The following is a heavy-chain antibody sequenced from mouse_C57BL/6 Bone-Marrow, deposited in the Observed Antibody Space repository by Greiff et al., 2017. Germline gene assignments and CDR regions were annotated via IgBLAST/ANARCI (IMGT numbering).Heavy chain of an antibody. CDR1: GYTFTTYP. CDR3: ARGISYGSSPFDY. CDR2: FHPYNDDT. D-gene: IGHD1-1*01. Sequence: VQLQQSGAELVKPGASVKMSCKASGYTFTTYPIEWMKQNHGKSLEWIGNFHPYNDDTKYNEKFKGKATLTLEKSSSTVYLELSRLTSDDAAVYYCARGISYGSSPFDYWGQGTTLTVSS. J-gene: IGHJ2*01. V-gene: IGHV1-47*01.